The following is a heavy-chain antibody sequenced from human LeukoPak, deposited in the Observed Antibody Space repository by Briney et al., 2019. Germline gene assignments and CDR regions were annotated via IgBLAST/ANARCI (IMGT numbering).Heavy chain of an antibody. CDR1: GGSISSGGYY. D-gene: IGHD6-13*01. J-gene: IGHJ5*02. Sequence: KSSQTLSLTCTVSGGSISSGGYYWSWIRQHPGKGLEWIGYIYYSGSTYYNPSLKSRVTISVDTSKNQFSLKLSSVTAADTAVYYYARGEIAAASFDPWGQGTLVTVSS. V-gene: IGHV4-31*03. CDR2: IYYSGST. CDR3: ARGEIAAASFDP.